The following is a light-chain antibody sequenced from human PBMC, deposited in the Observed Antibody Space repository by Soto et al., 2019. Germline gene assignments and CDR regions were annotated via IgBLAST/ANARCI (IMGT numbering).Light chain of an antibody. V-gene: IGKV3-20*01. J-gene: IGKJ1*01. CDR2: GAS. Sequence: ESVLTQSPGTLSLSPGERATLSCRASQSVSSSFLAWYQQKPGQAPRLLIYGASSRATGIPDRFSGSGSGTDFTLTISGLEPEDFAVYYCQQYGSSPWTFGPGTKVEIK. CDR3: QQYGSSPWT. CDR1: QSVSSSF.